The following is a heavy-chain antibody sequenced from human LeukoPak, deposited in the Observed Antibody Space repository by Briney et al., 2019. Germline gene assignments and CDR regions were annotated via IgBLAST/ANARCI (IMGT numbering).Heavy chain of an antibody. V-gene: IGHV4-31*03. D-gene: IGHD6-6*01. CDR3: ARAVTSSSSHVDY. CDR2: IYYSGST. CDR1: GGSISSGGYY. J-gene: IGHJ4*02. Sequence: SETLSHTCTVSGGSISSGGYYWSWIRQHPGKGLEWIGYIYYSGSTYYNPSLKSRVTISVDTSKNQFSLKLSSVTAADTAVYYCARAVTSSSSHVDYWGQGTLVTVSS.